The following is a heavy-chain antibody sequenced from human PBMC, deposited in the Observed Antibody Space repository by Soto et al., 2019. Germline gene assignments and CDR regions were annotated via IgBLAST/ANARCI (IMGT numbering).Heavy chain of an antibody. V-gene: IGHV1-2*02. CDR1: GYTFTSYF. J-gene: IGHJ5*02. CDR2: VNSNSGAT. CDR3: ARGGGTILAPLP. Sequence: QLQLVQSGAEVKKPAASVKVSCKASGYTFTSYFMHWVRQAPGQGLEWVGWVNSNSGATKNAQKFQGRVTLSRVTSISTAYLELSGLRSDDTAVYYCARGGGTILAPLPWGQGTLVTVSS. D-gene: IGHD3-3*01.